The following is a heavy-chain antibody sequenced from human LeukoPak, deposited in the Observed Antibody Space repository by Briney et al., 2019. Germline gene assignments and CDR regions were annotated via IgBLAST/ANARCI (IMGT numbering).Heavy chain of an antibody. Sequence: GGSLRLSCAASGFTFSSYAMSWARQAPGKGLEWVSAISGSGGSTYYADSVKGRFTISRDNSKNTLYLQMNSLRAEDTAVYYCAKGHYRGGYFDYWGQGTLVTVSS. CDR1: GFTFSSYA. J-gene: IGHJ4*02. CDR3: AKGHYRGGYFDY. D-gene: IGHD3-10*01. V-gene: IGHV3-23*01. CDR2: ISGSGGST.